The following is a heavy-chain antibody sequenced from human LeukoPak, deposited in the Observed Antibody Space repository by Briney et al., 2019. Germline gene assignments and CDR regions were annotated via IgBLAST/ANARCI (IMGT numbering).Heavy chain of an antibody. CDR3: AREVRDGYKSHYFDY. CDR2: INQDGSEK. Sequence: GGSLRLSCAASGFTSSSYWMNWLRQAPGKGLEWVANINQDGSEKYYVDSVKGRFTISRDNAKNSLHLQMNSLRAEDTAVYYCAREVRDGYKSHYFDYWGQGTLVTVSS. D-gene: IGHD5-24*01. J-gene: IGHJ4*02. CDR1: GFTSSSYW. V-gene: IGHV3-7*03.